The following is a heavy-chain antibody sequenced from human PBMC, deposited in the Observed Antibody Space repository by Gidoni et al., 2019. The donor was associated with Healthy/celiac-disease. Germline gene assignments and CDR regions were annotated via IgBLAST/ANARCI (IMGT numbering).Heavy chain of an antibody. CDR3: ANNGDYVTASGY. Sequence: EVQLLESGGGLVQHGGSLRLSCAASGFTFSSYAMSWVRQAPGKGLEWVSAMSGSGGRTYYADSVKGRFTISRDNSKNTLYLQMNSLRAEDTAVYYCANNGDYVTASGYWGQGTLVTVSS. CDR1: GFTFSSYA. V-gene: IGHV3-23*01. CDR2: MSGSGGRT. D-gene: IGHD4-17*01. J-gene: IGHJ4*02.